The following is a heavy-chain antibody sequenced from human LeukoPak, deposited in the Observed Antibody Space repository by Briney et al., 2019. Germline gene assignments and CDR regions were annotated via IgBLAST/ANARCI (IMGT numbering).Heavy chain of an antibody. CDR1: WFIASSNY. Sequence: PGGSVRLSCTAPWFIASSNYMSWVRQAPGKGLEWVSLIYSGGSTYYADSVMGRSTISRDKSNNTLYLQMNSLRAEDTAVYYCATGGRSGVAFESWGQGTLVTVSS. CDR2: IYSGGST. J-gene: IGHJ4*02. D-gene: IGHD2-15*01. V-gene: IGHV3-53*01. CDR3: ATGGRSGVAFES.